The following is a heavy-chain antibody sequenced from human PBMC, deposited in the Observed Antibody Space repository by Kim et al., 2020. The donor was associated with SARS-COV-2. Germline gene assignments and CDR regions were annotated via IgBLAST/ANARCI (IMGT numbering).Heavy chain of an antibody. Sequence: ADAVEGRFTISRENSQNTRYLQMNRLRAEDTAVYYCAKGYRVFGRYYFDYWGQGTLVTVSS. V-gene: IGHV3-23*01. D-gene: IGHD6-13*01. J-gene: IGHJ4*02. CDR3: AKGYRVFGRYYFDY.